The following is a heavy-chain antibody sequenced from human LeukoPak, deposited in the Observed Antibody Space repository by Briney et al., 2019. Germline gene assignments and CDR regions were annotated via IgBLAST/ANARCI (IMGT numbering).Heavy chain of an antibody. CDR1: GYTFTSYG. V-gene: IGHV1-18*01. CDR2: ISAYNGNT. CDR3: ARRCGSSEYYYYYMDV. D-gene: IGHD6-6*01. J-gene: IGHJ6*03. Sequence: ASVKVSCKASGYTFTSYGISWVRQAPGQGLEWMGWISAYNGNTNYAQKLQGRVTMTTDTSTSTAYMELRSLKSDDTAVYYCARRCGSSEYYYYYMDVWGKGTTVTVSS.